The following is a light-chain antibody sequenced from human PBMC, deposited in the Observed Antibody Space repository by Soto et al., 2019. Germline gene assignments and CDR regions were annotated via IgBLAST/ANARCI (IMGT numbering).Light chain of an antibody. CDR2: WAS. CDR1: QSVLYSSNHQNY. CDR3: QQYYSTPIT. J-gene: IGKJ5*01. Sequence: DIVMTQSPDSLAVSLGDRATINCKSSQSVLYSSNHQNYLAWYQQKPGQPPQLLIYWASTRESGVPDRFSGSGSGTDFTLTISSLQAEDMAVYYCQQYYSTPITFGQGTRLEIK. V-gene: IGKV4-1*01.